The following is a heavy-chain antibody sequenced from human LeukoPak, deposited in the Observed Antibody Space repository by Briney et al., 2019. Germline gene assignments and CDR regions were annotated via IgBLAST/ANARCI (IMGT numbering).Heavy chain of an antibody. V-gene: IGHV3-30*18. D-gene: IGHD1-26*01. CDR3: VKGNSGSYYGAFDI. CDR1: GFTFSTYG. CDR2: ISNDGSNQ. J-gene: IGHJ3*02. Sequence: AGRSLRLSCAASGFTFSTYGMDWVRQAPGKGLEWVAVISNDGSNQDYVDFVKGRFTISRDYSKNTLYLQMNSLRAEDTAIYYCVKGNSGSYYGAFDIWGQGTMVTVSS.